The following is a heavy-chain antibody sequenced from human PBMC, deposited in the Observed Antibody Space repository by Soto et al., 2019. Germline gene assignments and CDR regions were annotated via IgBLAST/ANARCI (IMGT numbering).Heavy chain of an antibody. CDR3: ARDGFLALIVQFDS. V-gene: IGHV3-30-3*01. CDR2: ISYDGSNK. J-gene: IGHJ4*02. Sequence: QVQLVESGGGVVQAGRSLRLSCAASGFTFSSYTMHWVRQAPGKGLEWVAVISYDGSNKYYADSVKGRFTISRDNSKNTLYLHVNSLRAEDTAVYYCARDGFLALIVQFDSWGQGTLVTVSS. CDR1: GFTFSSYT. D-gene: IGHD3-22*01.